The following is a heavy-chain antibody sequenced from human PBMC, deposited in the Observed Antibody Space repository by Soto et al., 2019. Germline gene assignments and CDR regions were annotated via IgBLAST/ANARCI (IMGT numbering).Heavy chain of an antibody. CDR3: ARASTLTVHCGSVSCPRMDV. Sequence: QVQLVQSGAEVKKPGSPVTVSCKASGGTFSSYAISWVRQAPGQGLEWMGGILPIFGTANYARKFQGRVTITADRSTSTAYMELSSLRSEDTAVYYCARASTLTVHCGSVSCPRMDVWGQGTTVTVSS. J-gene: IGHJ6*02. CDR1: GGTFSSYA. V-gene: IGHV1-69*06. CDR2: ILPIFGTA. D-gene: IGHD2-2*01.